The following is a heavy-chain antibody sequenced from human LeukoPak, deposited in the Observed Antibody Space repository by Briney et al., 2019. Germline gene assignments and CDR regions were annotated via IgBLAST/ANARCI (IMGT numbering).Heavy chain of an antibody. CDR3: ARLGGKGFLEYYYYMDV. J-gene: IGHJ6*03. Sequence: GGSLRLSCAASGFTFSSYGIHWVRQAPGKGLEWVAVISSDGSNKYYADSVKGRFTISRDNAKNSLYLQMNSLRAEDTALYYCARLGGKGFLEYYYYMDVWGKGTTVTVSS. V-gene: IGHV3-30*03. CDR1: GFTFSSYG. D-gene: IGHD3-3*01. CDR2: ISSDGSNK.